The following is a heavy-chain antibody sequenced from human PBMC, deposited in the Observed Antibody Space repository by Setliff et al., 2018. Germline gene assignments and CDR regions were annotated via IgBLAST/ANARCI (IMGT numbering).Heavy chain of an antibody. V-gene: IGHV3-20*04. CDR1: GFTFDVSG. CDR3: ARTTGYRLEGDFDY. Sequence: GGSLRLSCGTSGFTFDVSGMSWVRQTPGKGFVWVSHINPEGSTTPYYADSVKGRFTVSRDNAKNSLYLQMTSLRAEDTAIYYCARTTGYRLEGDFDYWGQGTLVTVPS. J-gene: IGHJ4*02. CDR2: INPEGSTT. D-gene: IGHD3-16*01.